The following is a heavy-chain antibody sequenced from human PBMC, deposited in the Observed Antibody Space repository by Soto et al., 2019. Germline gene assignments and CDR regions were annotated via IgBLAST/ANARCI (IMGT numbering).Heavy chain of an antibody. CDR3: ARAYGSDWNFDL. Sequence: QVQLQESGPGLVKPSETLSPTCTVSGGSVSSDSYYCSWIRQPPGKGLEWIGYIYYSGTTNYNPSLMSRVTITVDTSKNQFSLKLSSVTAADTAVYYCARAYGSDWNFDLWGRGTQVTVSS. V-gene: IGHV4-61*01. CDR2: IYYSGTT. J-gene: IGHJ2*01. D-gene: IGHD4-17*01. CDR1: GGSVSSDSYY.